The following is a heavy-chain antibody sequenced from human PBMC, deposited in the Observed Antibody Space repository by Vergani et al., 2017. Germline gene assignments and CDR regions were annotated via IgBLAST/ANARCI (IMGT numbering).Heavy chain of an antibody. V-gene: IGHV1-18*04. CDR1: GYTFSSYG. Sequence: QVQLVQSGAEVKKPGASVKVSCKASGYTFSSYGISWVRQAPGQGLEWMGWISAYNGNTDYAKKVQGRVTMTTDTSTSTAYMELRSRRSDDTAVYYCAREPAVVGASKSHYFDYWGQGTLVTVSS. CDR2: ISAYNGNT. D-gene: IGHD1-26*01. CDR3: AREPAVVGASKSHYFDY. J-gene: IGHJ4*02.